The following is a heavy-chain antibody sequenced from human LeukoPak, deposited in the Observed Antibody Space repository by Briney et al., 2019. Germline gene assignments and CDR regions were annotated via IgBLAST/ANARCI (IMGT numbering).Heavy chain of an antibody. CDR3: ARDPGGSSYYDSSGYLGGDY. CDR2: IYTSGST. CDR1: GGPISSYY. D-gene: IGHD3-22*01. V-gene: IGHV4-4*07. Sequence: SETLSLTCTVSGGPISSYYWSWIRQPAGKGLEWIGRIYTSGSTNYNPSLKSRVTMSVDTSKNQFSLKLSSVTAADTAVYYCARDPGGSSYYDSSGYLGGDYWGQGTLVTVSS. J-gene: IGHJ4*02.